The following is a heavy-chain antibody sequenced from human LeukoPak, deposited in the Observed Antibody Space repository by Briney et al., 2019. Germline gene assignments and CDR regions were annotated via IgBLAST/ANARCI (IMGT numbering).Heavy chain of an antibody. CDR1: GFTFTSSA. V-gene: IGHV1-58*02. J-gene: IGHJ4*02. CDR2: IFVGSGNT. D-gene: IGHD2-15*01. CDR3: AADHSCSDGSCYSPFDY. Sequence: GASVKVSCKASGFTFTSSAMQWVRQARGQRLEWIGWIFVGSGNTNYAQKFQERVTITRDMSTSTAYMELSSLRSEDTAVYYCAADHSCSDGSCYSPFDYWGQGTLVTVSS.